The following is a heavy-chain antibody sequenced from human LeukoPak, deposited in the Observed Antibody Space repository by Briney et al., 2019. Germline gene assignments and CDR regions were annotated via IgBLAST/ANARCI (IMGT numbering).Heavy chain of an antibody. V-gene: IGHV3-7*03. J-gene: IGHJ4*02. D-gene: IGHD2/OR15-2a*01. CDR2: IKEDGSEK. CDR3: ARRGSTDY. Sequence: GGSLRLSCAASGFSSSGYWMTWVRQAPGKGLGWVANIKEDGSEKYYADFVKGRFTISRDNAKNSLDLQMNSLRAEDTAVYYCARRGSTDYWGQGTLVTVSS. CDR1: GFSSSGYW.